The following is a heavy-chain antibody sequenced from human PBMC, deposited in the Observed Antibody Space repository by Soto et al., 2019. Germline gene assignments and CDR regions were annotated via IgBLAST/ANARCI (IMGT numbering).Heavy chain of an antibody. V-gene: IGHV4-59*08. CDR3: ARWRNWFGP. CDR2: ISDRGDI. CDR1: GISITSAY. J-gene: IGHJ5*02. Sequence: SETLSFTFTVSGISITSAYWNWFRQSPGKGLELIGQISDRGDINYNPPLESRVAISKDTSKNQVSLTLTAVNAADTAVYFCARWRNWFGPWGDGTLVTVS.